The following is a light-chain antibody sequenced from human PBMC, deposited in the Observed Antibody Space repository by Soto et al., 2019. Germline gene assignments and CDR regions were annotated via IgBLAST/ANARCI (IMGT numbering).Light chain of an antibody. CDR1: QAISGY. Sequence: IQLTQSPSSLSASVGDRVTITCRASQAISGYLAWYQQNPGQAPKLLIYAASTLQSGVPSRFSGSGSGTDFTLIISSLHPADFATYYCQQFKSYPYTFGQGTKLEIK. CDR3: QQFKSYPYT. CDR2: AAS. J-gene: IGKJ2*01. V-gene: IGKV1-9*01.